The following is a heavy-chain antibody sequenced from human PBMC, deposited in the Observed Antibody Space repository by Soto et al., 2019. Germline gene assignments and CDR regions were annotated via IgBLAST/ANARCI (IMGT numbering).Heavy chain of an antibody. V-gene: IGHV1-46*01. D-gene: IGHD3-16*01. CDR2: INPSGGST. CDR1: GYTFTNYY. CDR3: AKTYGFLGGYYFDY. Sequence: QVQLVQSGAEVKKPGASVKVSCEASGYTFTNYYIHWVRQAPGQGLEWLAVINPSGGSTRYAQKFQCRVTITRDTSTSTVYMELSSLRSEDTAVYYCAKTYGFLGGYYFDYWGQGTLVTVSS. J-gene: IGHJ4*02.